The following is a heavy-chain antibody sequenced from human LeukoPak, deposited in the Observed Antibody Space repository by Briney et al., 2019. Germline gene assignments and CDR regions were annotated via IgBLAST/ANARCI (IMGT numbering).Heavy chain of an antibody. V-gene: IGHV4-59*01. J-gene: IGHJ3*02. CDR3: ARSPSYYYDSSGYYYVNAFDI. D-gene: IGHD3-22*01. Sequence: PSETLSLTCTVSGGSINSYYWSWIRQPPGKGLEWIGYIYYSGSTNYNPSLKSRVTISVDTSKNQFSLKLSSVTAADTAVYYCARSPSYYYDSSGYYYVNAFDIWGQGTMVTVSS. CDR1: GGSINSYY. CDR2: IYYSGST.